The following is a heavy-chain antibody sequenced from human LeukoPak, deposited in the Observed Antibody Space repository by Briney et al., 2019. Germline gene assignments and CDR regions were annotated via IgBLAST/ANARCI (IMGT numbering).Heavy chain of an antibody. D-gene: IGHD6-13*01. V-gene: IGHV3-30-3*01. CDR1: GFSFSSYA. CDR3: ARTLSSWYGKGVDY. Sequence: PGGSLRLSCAASGFSFSSYAMHWVRQAPGKGLGWGAVISYVGSNKYYTDSVTGRFTISRDNSKNTLYLQMNSLRADDTAVYYCARTLSSWYGKGVDYWGQGTLVTVSS. J-gene: IGHJ4*02. CDR2: ISYVGSNK.